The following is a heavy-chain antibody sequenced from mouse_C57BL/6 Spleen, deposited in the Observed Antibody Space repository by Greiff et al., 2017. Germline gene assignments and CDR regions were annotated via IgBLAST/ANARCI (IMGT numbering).Heavy chain of an antibody. CDR2: IDPEDGDT. Sequence: EVQLQQSGAELVKPGASVKLSCTASGFNIKDYYMHWVKQRTEQGLEWIGRIDPEDGDTKYAPKFQGKATITADTSSNTAYLQLTSLTSEDTALYYCTREDDYYGNPGSYWYFEVWGTGTTVTVSS. V-gene: IGHV14-2*01. J-gene: IGHJ1*03. CDR3: TREDDYYGNPGSYWYFEV. CDR1: GFNIKDYY. D-gene: IGHD2-1*01.